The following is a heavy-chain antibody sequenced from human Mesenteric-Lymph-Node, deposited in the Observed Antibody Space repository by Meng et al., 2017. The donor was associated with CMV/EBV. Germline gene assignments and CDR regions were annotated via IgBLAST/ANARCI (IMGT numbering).Heavy chain of an antibody. CDR3: VRDGDHWNFDY. CDR1: GFSFSNYW. D-gene: IGHD1-1*01. V-gene: IGHV3-74*01. J-gene: IGHJ4*02. Sequence: GGSLRLSCAASGFSFSNYWMHWVRQAPGKGLVWVSRIKGDGSWTNYADSVKGRFTISRDNAKNTLYLQMNSPRAEDTAVYFCVRDGDHWNFDYWGQGTLVTVSS. CDR2: IKGDGSWT.